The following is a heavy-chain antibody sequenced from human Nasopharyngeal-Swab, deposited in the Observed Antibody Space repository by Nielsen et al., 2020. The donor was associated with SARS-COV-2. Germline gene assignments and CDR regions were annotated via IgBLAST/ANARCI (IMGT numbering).Heavy chain of an antibody. D-gene: IGHD3-10*01. CDR3: ARERERALWFGELLYGMDV. J-gene: IGHJ6*02. V-gene: IGHV3-30*04. Sequence: GGSLRLSCAASGFTFSSYAMHWVRQAPGKGLEWVAVISYDGSNKYYADSVKGRFTISRDNSKNTLYLQMNGLRAEDTAVYYCARERERALWFGELLYGMDVWGQGTTVTVSS. CDR1: GFTFSSYA. CDR2: ISYDGSNK.